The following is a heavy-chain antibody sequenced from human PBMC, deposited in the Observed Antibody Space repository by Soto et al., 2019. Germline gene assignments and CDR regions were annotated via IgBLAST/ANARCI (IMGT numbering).Heavy chain of an antibody. CDR1: GSTFSSYA. Sequence: PGGSLRLSCAASGSTFSSYAMSWVRQAPGKGLEWVSVISGSGDSTYYADSVKGRFTISRGNSKNTLYLQMNSLRAEDTAVYYCARELAYCSGGNCYMEGAFDIWGQGTMVTVSS. J-gene: IGHJ3*02. CDR2: ISGSGDST. V-gene: IGHV3-23*01. CDR3: ARELAYCSGGNCYMEGAFDI. D-gene: IGHD2-15*01.